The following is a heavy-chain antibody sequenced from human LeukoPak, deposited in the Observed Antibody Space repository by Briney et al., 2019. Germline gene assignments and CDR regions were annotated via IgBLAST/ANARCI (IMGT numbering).Heavy chain of an antibody. D-gene: IGHD2-2*01. CDR2: ISFDGSNK. V-gene: IGHV3-30-3*01. Sequence: GGSLRLSGTASGFTFNSSAMHWVRQAPGKGLGWVAVISFDGSNKYYADSVKGRFTISRDNSKNTLYLQMNSLRAEDTAVYYCARDPEYQLLYYFDYWGQGTLVTVSS. CDR3: ARDPEYQLLYYFDY. J-gene: IGHJ4*02. CDR1: GFTFNSSA.